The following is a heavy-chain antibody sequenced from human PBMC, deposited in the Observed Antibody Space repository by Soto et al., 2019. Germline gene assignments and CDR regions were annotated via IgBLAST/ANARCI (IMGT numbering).Heavy chain of an antibody. V-gene: IGHV1-8*01. D-gene: IGHD6-13*01. Sequence: QVQLVQSGAEVKKPGASVKVSCKASGYTFTSYDINWVRQATGQGLEWMGWMNPNSGNTGYAQKFQGRVTMTRNTSLSTAYMELSSLRSEDTAVYYCARESSAAGTGWFDPWGQGTLVTVSS. CDR3: ARESSAAGTGWFDP. CDR1: GYTFTSYD. J-gene: IGHJ5*02. CDR2: MNPNSGNT.